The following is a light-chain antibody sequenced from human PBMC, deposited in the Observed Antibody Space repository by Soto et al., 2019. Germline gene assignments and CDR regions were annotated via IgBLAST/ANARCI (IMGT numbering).Light chain of an antibody. CDR3: QHYNSYSEA. J-gene: IGKJ1*01. V-gene: IGKV1-5*03. Sequence: DIQMTQSPSSVSASVGDRVTITCRASQGISSWLAWYQQKPGKAPKLLIYKASTLKSGVLSRFSGSGSGTEFTLTISSLQPDDFATYYCQHYNSYSEAFGQGTKVDIK. CDR1: QGISSW. CDR2: KAS.